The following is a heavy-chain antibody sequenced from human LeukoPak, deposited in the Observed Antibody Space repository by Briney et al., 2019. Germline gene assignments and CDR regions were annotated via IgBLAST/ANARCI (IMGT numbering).Heavy chain of an antibody. V-gene: IGHV1-2*02. Sequence: ASVKVSCKASGYTFTGYYMHWVRQAPGQGLEWMGWINPNSGGTNYAQKFQGRVTMTRDTSISTAYMELSRLRSDDTAVYYCARGMRWTGYYDCGDYVVLEEYYFDYWGQETLVTVSS. CDR1: GYTFTGYY. D-gene: IGHD4-17*01. J-gene: IGHJ4*02. CDR2: INPNSGGT. CDR3: ARGMRWTGYYDCGDYVVLEEYYFDY.